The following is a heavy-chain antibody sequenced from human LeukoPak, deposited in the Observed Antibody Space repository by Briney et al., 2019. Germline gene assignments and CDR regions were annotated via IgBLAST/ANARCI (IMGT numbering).Heavy chain of an antibody. CDR3: ARDGGSGSYYNHAFDI. V-gene: IGHV4-39*07. Sequence: PSETLSLTCTVSGGSISSSSYYWGWIRQPPGKGLEWIGSIYYSGSTYYNPSLKSRVTISVDTSKNQFSLKLSSVTAADTAVYYCARDGGSGSYYNHAFDIWGQGTMVTVSS. J-gene: IGHJ3*02. D-gene: IGHD3-10*01. CDR1: GGSISSSSYY. CDR2: IYYSGST.